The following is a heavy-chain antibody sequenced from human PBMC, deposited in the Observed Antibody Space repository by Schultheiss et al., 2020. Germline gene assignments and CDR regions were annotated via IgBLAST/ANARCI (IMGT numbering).Heavy chain of an antibody. CDR3: ARYVTYSSGWYPYYYYMDV. Sequence: SETLSLTCAVYGGSFSGYYWSWIRQPPGKGLEWIGEINHSGSTNYNPSLKSRVTISVDTSKNQFSLKLSSVTAADTAVYYCARYVTYSSGWYPYYYYMDVWGKGTTVTVSS. D-gene: IGHD6-19*01. V-gene: IGHV4-34*01. CDR2: INHSGST. J-gene: IGHJ6*03. CDR1: GGSFSGYY.